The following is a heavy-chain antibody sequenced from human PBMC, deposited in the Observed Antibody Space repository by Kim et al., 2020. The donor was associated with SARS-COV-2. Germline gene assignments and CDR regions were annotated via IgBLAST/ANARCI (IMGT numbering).Heavy chain of an antibody. CDR1: GFTFSSYA. J-gene: IGHJ4*02. D-gene: IGHD3-22*01. Sequence: GGSLRLSCAASGFTFSSYAMSWVRQAPGKGLEWVSAISGSGGSTYYADSVKGRFTISRDNSKNTLYLQMNSLRAEDTAVYYCAKDGKDYYDSSGSLWGQGTLVTVSS. V-gene: IGHV3-23*01. CDR3: AKDGKDYYDSSGSL. CDR2: ISGSGGST.